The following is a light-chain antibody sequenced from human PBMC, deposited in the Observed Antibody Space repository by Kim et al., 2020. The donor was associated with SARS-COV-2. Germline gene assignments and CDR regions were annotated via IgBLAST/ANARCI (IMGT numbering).Light chain of an antibody. V-gene: IGKV3-15*01. J-gene: IGKJ1*01. CDR3: QQYNNWPT. CDR2: GAS. Sequence: EIVMTQSPATLSVSPGERATLSCRASQSVSSNLAWYQQKPGQAPRLLIYGASTRATGIPARFSGSGSGTEFTLTISSLQSEDFAVYYCQQYNNWPTLGQGTKGEIK. CDR1: QSVSSN.